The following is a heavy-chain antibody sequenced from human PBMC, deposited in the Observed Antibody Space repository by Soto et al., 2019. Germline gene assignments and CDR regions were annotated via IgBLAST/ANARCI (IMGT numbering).Heavy chain of an antibody. V-gene: IGHV3-30*18. J-gene: IGHJ6*02. CDR2: ISYDGSNK. CDR1: GFTFSSYG. D-gene: IGHD3-22*01. CDR3: AKDRYYYDSSGYYHPENYYYYGMDV. Sequence: GGSLRLSCAASGFTFSSYGMHWVRQAPGKGLEWVAVISYDGSNKYYADSVKGRFTISRDNSKNTLYLQMNSLRAEDTAVYYCAKDRYYYDSSGYYHPENYYYYGMDVWGQGTTVTVSS.